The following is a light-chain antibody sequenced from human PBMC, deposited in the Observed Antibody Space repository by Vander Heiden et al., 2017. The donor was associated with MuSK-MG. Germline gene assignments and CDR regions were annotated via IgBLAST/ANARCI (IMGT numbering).Light chain of an antibody. Sequence: EIVMTQSPATLSVSPGERATLSCRASQSVSSNVAWYQQKPGQAPRLLIYGASTRATGIPARFSGSGSGTEFTLTISSLQSEDFAVYYCHQYNNWPLTFGGGTKVEIK. CDR3: HQYNNWPLT. J-gene: IGKJ4*01. CDR1: QSVSSN. V-gene: IGKV3-15*01. CDR2: GAS.